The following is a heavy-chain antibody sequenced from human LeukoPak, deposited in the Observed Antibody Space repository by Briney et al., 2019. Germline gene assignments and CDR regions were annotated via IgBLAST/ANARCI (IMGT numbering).Heavy chain of an antibody. J-gene: IGHJ4*02. CDR3: ARGEGSGWYFDY. CDR1: GGSISGYY. V-gene: IGHV4-59*01. Sequence: SETLSLTCTVSGGSISGYYWSWIRQPPGKGLECIGYIFYSGSTNYNPSFKSRVSISVDTSKSQFSLKLTSVTAADTAVYYCARGEGSGWYFDYWGQGTLVTVSS. CDR2: IFYSGST. D-gene: IGHD6-19*01.